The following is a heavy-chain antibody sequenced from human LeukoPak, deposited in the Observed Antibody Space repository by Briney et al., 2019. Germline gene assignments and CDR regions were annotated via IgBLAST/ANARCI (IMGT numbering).Heavy chain of an antibody. V-gene: IGHV4-59*01. CDR3: ARGSSNNYYYYMDV. Sequence: NHSETLSLTCTVSGGSISSYYWSWIRQPPGKGLERIGYIYYSGSTNYNPSLKSRVTISVDTSKNQFSLKLSSVTAADTAVYYCARGSSNNYYYYMDVWGKGTTVTVSS. CDR2: IYYSGST. J-gene: IGHJ6*03. CDR1: GGSISSYY. D-gene: IGHD2-2*01.